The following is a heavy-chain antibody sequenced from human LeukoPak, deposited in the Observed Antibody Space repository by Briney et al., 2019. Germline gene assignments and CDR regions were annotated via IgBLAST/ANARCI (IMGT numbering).Heavy chain of an antibody. CDR3: ARDLLTDSVFYASGPPWFDP. D-gene: IGHD3-10*01. V-gene: IGHV1-69*05. J-gene: IGHJ5*02. Sequence: ASVKVSCKASGDSFGTYGITWVRQAPGEGLEWMGGFNPIFGSAQYAQKFQGRVTLTTDKSTSTAYMEMRSLRSDDTAVYYCARDLLTDSVFYASGPPWFDPWGQGTLITVSS. CDR2: FNPIFGSA. CDR1: GDSFGTYG.